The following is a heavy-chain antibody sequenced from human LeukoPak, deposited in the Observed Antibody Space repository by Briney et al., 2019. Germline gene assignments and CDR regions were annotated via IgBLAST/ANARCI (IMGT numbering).Heavy chain of an antibody. Sequence: PSQTLSLTCTVSGGSIGSGGYYWSWIRQHPGKGLEWIGYIYYSGSTYYNPSLKSRVTISVDTSKNQFSLKLSSVTAADTAVYYCARYYDSSGFVLNWFDPWGQGTLVTVSS. CDR2: IYYSGST. CDR3: ARYYDSSGFVLNWFDP. D-gene: IGHD3-22*01. V-gene: IGHV4-31*03. J-gene: IGHJ5*02. CDR1: GGSIGSGGYY.